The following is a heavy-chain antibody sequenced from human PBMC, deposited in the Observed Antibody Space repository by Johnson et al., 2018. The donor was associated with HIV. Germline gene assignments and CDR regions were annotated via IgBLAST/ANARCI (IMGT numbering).Heavy chain of an antibody. D-gene: IGHD6-13*01. CDR3: ASLTWVARSSRFYAFDI. CDR1: GFTFSSYD. V-gene: IGHV3-13*01. Sequence: VQLVESGGGVVQPGRSLRLSCAASGFTFSSYDMHWVRQATGKGLEWVSVIDTAGDTYYAGSVKGRFTISRENAKKSLYLQMNSLRAEDTAVYYCASLTWVARSSRFYAFDIWGQGTMVTVSS. J-gene: IGHJ3*02. CDR2: IDTAGDT.